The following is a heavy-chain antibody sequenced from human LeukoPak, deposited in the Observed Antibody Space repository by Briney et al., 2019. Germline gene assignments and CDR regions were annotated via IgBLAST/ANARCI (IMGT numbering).Heavy chain of an antibody. CDR2: ISGSGGST. D-gene: IGHD6-6*01. J-gene: IGHJ6*03. CDR3: AKELYPLPAARNYYYYMDV. Sequence: GGSLRLSCAASGFTFSSYAMSWVRQAPGKGLEWVSAISGSGGSTYYADSVKGRFTISRGNSKNTLYLQMNSLRAEDTAVYYCAKELYPLPAARNYYYYMDVWGKGTTVTVSS. V-gene: IGHV3-23*01. CDR1: GFTFSSYA.